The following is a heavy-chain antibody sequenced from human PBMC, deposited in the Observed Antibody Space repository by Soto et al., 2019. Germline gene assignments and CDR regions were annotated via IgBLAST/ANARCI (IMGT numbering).Heavy chain of an antibody. CDR2: ISHDGGKE. J-gene: IGHJ5*02. Sequence: PGGSLRISCAASGFAFRSYGMNWVRQTPGKGLEWVALISHDGGKEYYADSVKGRFTISRDNSENTLFLRMHSLTADASAVYFCAKSQFTIFGEEFDPWGQGTLVTVSS. CDR3: AKSQFTIFGEEFDP. CDR1: GFAFRSYG. D-gene: IGHD3-3*01. V-gene: IGHV3-30*18.